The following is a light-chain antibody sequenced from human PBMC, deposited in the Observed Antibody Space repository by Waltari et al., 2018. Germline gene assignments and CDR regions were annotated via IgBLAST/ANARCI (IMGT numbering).Light chain of an antibody. CDR2: VNSDGSH. J-gene: IGLJ2*01. V-gene: IGLV4-69*01. CDR1: SGHSSYA. Sequence: QVVLTQSPSASASLGASVKLTCTLSSGHSSYAIAWHQQQPEKGPRYLMKVNSDGSHNKGDGIPERFSGSSSGAERYLTISGLQSEDEADYYCQTWGTGPRVFGRGTKLTVL. CDR3: QTWGTGPRV.